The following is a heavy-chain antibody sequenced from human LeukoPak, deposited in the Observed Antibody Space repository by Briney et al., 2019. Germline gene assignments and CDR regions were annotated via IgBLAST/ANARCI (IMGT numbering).Heavy chain of an antibody. Sequence: ASVKVSCKASGGTFSSSSISWVRQAPGQGLELMGWISAYNGNTNYAQKLQGRVTMTTDTSTSTAYMELRSLRSDDTAVYYCARDCHDTYYYDSSGYYSYFNYWGQGTLVTVSS. CDR1: GGTFSSSS. V-gene: IGHV1-18*01. J-gene: IGHJ4*02. D-gene: IGHD3-22*01. CDR3: ARDCHDTYYYDSSGYYSYFNY. CDR2: ISAYNGNT.